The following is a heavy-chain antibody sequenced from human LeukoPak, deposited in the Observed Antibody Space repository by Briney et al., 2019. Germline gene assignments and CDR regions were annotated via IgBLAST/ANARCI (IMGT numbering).Heavy chain of an antibody. J-gene: IGHJ4*02. Sequence: SGGSLRLSCAASGFTFSSYSMNWVRQAPGKGLEWVSYISSSSSTIYYADSVKGRFTISRDNAKNSLYLQMNSLRAEDTAVYYCARDLNRIPVPEGYFDIWGQGTLVTVSS. CDR2: ISSSSSTI. D-gene: IGHD6-19*01. CDR1: GFTFSSYS. CDR3: ARDLNRIPVPEGYFDI. V-gene: IGHV3-48*01.